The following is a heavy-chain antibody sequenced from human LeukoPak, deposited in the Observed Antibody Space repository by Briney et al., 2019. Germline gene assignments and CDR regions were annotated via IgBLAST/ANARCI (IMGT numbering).Heavy chain of an antibody. Sequence: PSETLSLTCTVSGGSISSYYWSWIRQPPGKGLEWIGYIYYSGSTNYNPSLRSRVTISIDTSENQFSLKLSSVTAADTAVYYCARMIAVAGTDDWFDAWGQGTLVAVSS. D-gene: IGHD6-19*01. CDR3: ARMIAVAGTDDWFDA. CDR2: IYYSGST. V-gene: IGHV4-59*01. CDR1: GGSISSYY. J-gene: IGHJ5*02.